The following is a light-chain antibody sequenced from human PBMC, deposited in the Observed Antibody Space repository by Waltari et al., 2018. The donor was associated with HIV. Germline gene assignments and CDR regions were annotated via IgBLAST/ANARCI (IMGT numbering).Light chain of an antibody. CDR1: DSDFGLYNF. V-gene: IGLV2-14*03. CDR2: DVD. CDR3: ASFTGDNTVM. Sequence: SAVTQPASVSGLPGQSTTISCTGGDSDFGLYNFVSWYQQHSGKPPKLILYDVDSRASGVSDRFSGSMSGNTASLTISGLRAEDEVHYYCASFTGDNTVMFGGGTEVTVL. J-gene: IGLJ3*02.